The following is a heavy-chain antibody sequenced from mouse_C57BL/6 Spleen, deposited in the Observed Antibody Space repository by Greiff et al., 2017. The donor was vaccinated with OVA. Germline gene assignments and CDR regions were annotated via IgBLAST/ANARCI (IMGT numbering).Heavy chain of an antibody. J-gene: IGHJ4*01. CDR1: GFTFSSYA. CDR2: ISSGGDYI. Sequence: EVKLVESGEGLVKPGGSLKLSCAASGFTFSSYAMSWVRQTPEKRLEWVAYISSGGDYIYYADTVKGRFTISRDNARNTLYLQMSSLKSEDTAMYYCTRPGDMYAMDYWGQGTSVTVSS. CDR3: TRPGDMYAMDY. D-gene: IGHD3-2*01. V-gene: IGHV5-9-1*02.